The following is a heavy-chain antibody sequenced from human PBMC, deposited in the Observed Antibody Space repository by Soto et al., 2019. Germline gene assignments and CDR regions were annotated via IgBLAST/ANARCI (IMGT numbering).Heavy chain of an antibody. V-gene: IGHV1-18*01. Sequence: ASVKVSCKASGYTFTSYAISWVRQAPGQGLEKMGWISAYNGNTNYAQKLQGRVTMTTDTSTSTAYMELRSLRSDDTAVYYCARGMAVAGSYYYYYGMDVWGQGTTVTVSS. CDR3: ARGMAVAGSYYYYYGMDV. CDR2: ISAYNGNT. CDR1: GYTFTSYA. D-gene: IGHD6-19*01. J-gene: IGHJ6*02.